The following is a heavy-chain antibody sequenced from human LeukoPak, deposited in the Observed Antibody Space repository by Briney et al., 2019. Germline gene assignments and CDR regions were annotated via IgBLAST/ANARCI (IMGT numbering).Heavy chain of an antibody. V-gene: IGHV3-9*01. CDR2: ISWNSGSI. CDR1: GFTFDDYA. CDR3: AKARSPTHYYDSSGYRKGPFDS. J-gene: IGHJ4*02. Sequence: PEGSLRLSCAASGFTFDDYAMHWVRQTPGKGLEWVSGISWNSGSIGYADSVKGRFTISRDNAKNSLYLQTNSLRAEDTALYYCAKARSPTHYYDSSGYRKGPFDSWGQGTLVTVSS. D-gene: IGHD3-22*01.